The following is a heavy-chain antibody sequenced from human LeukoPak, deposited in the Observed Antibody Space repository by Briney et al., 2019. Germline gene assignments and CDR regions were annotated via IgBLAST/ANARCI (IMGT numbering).Heavy chain of an antibody. CDR1: GFTFSSYG. V-gene: IGHV3-30*18. CDR2: ISYDGSNK. CDR3: AKVGYYDSSGYYHHAFDI. J-gene: IGHJ3*02. Sequence: GGSLRLSCSASGFTFSSYGMHWVRQAPGKGLEGVAVISYDGSNKYYADSVKGRFTITRDNSKNTLYLQMNSVRAEDTAVYYCAKVGYYDSSGYYHHAFDIWGQGTMVTVSS. D-gene: IGHD3-22*01.